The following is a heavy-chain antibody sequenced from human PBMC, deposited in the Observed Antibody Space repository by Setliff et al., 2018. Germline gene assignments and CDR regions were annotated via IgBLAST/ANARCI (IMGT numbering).Heavy chain of an antibody. Sequence: GGSLRLSCAAFGFNFNTHTLSWVRQAPGKGLEWVSAISGNSYYVNYVDSVKGRFTVSRDNDRNSVSLQMNSLRAEDTGVYYCVAGRMWLPVGDYWGQGALVTVSS. J-gene: IGHJ4*02. CDR3: VAGRMWLPVGDY. CDR1: GFNFNTHT. CDR2: ISGNSYYV. V-gene: IGHV3-21*01. D-gene: IGHD6-19*01.